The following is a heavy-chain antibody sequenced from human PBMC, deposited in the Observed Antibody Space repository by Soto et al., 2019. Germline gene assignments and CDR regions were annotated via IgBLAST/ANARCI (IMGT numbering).Heavy chain of an antibody. D-gene: IGHD3-22*01. J-gene: IGHJ4*02. V-gene: IGHV1-69*04. CDR3: ARDYSSGYYSAYFDY. CDR2: IIPILGIA. CDR1: GGTFSSYT. Sequence: SVKVSCKASGGTFSSYTISWVRQAPGQGLEWMGRIIPILGIANYAQKFQGRVTITADKSTSTAYMELSSLRSEDTAVYYCARDYSSGYYSAYFDYWGQGTLVTVS.